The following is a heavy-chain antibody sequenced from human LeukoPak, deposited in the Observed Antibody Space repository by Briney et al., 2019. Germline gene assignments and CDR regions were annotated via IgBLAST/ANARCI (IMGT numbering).Heavy chain of an antibody. CDR1: GFTFSSYG. J-gene: IGHJ4*02. D-gene: IGHD6-13*01. CDR3: AKVRPARTAAGAIDY. V-gene: IGHV3-30*18. CDR2: ISYDGSNK. Sequence: ARSLRLSCAASGFTFSSYGMHWVRQAPGKGLEWVGVISYDGSNKYYADSVKGRFTISRDNTKNTLYLQMNSLRAEDTAVYYCAKVRPARTAAGAIDYWGQGTLVTVSS.